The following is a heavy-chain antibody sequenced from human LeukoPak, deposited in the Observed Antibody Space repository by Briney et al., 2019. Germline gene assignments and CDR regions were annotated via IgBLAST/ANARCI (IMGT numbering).Heavy chain of an antibody. J-gene: IGHJ6*03. V-gene: IGHV3-30*18. CDR1: GFTFSSYG. D-gene: IGHD3-3*01. CDR3: AKDGPADFWSGLNYYYMDV. CDR2: ISYDGSNK. Sequence: GGSLRLSCAASGFTFSSYGMHWVRQAPGKGLEWVAVISYDGSNKYYADSVKGRFTISRDNSKNTLYLQMNSPRAEDTAVYYCAKDGPADFWSGLNYYYMDVWGKGTTVTVSS.